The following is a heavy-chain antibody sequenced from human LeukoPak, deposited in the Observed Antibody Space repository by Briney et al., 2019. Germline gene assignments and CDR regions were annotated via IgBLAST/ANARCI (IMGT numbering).Heavy chain of an antibody. CDR2: IFTSANT. D-gene: IGHD3-10*01. J-gene: IGHJ6*03. Sequence: SETLSLTCTVSGGSISSYYWSWIRQPAGKGLEWIGRIFTSANTNYNPSLKSRVTMSVDPSKNQFSLKLSSLTAADTALYYCAGGPREVSYGSGGSRYYYYYMDVWGKGTTVTISS. V-gene: IGHV4-4*07. CDR1: GGSISSYY. CDR3: AGGPREVSYGSGGSRYYYYYMDV.